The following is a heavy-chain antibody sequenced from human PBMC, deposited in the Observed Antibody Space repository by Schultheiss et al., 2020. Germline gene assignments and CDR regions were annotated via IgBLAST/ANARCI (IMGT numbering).Heavy chain of an antibody. V-gene: IGHV4-39*07. CDR3: AKTYDSSGYYYDGNWFDP. CDR2: IYYSGST. J-gene: IGHJ5*02. CDR1: GGSISSSSYY. D-gene: IGHD3-22*01. Sequence: SQTLSLTCTVSGGSISSSSYYWGWIRQPPGKGLEWIGSIYYSGSTYYNPSLKSRVTISVDKSKNQFSLKLSSVTAADTAVYYCAKTYDSSGYYYDGNWFDPWGQGTLVTVSS.